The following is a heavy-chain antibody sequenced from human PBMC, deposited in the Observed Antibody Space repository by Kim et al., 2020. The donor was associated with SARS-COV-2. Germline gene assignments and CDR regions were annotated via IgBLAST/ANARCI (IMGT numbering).Heavy chain of an antibody. CDR1: GFTFSSEA. V-gene: IGHV3-23*01. CDR3: AKTGDRWYFDL. Sequence: GGSLRLSCAASGFTFSSEAMGWVRQAPGKELEWVSGIVTTGAGTYYADSVKGRFSISRDNSKNTLYLQMNSLRAEDTDLYYCAKTGDRWYFDLWGRGTLVTVSS. J-gene: IGHJ2*01. CDR2: IVTTGAGT.